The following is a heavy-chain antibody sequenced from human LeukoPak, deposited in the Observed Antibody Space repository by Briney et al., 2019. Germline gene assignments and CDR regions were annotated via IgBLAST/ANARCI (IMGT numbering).Heavy chain of an antibody. D-gene: IGHD6-19*01. Sequence: SETLSLTCTVSGGPISSSSYYWGWIRQPPGKGLEWIGSIYYSGSTYYNPSLKSRVTISVDTSKNQFSLKLSSVTAADTAVYYCARRVRIAVAGTYFDYWGQGTLVTVSS. CDR2: IYYSGST. CDR3: ARRVRIAVAGTYFDY. J-gene: IGHJ4*02. CDR1: GGPISSSSYY. V-gene: IGHV4-39*01.